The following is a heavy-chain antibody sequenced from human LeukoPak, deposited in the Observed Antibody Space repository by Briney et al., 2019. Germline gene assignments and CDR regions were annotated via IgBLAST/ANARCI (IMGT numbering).Heavy chain of an antibody. CDR2: IIPIFGTA. J-gene: IGHJ4*02. Sequence: GSSVKVSCKASGVTFSSYAISWVRQAPGQGLEWMGGIIPIFGTANYAQKFQGRVTITADKSTSTAYMELSSLRSEDTAVYYCASAAFFDSYGKFPFDYWGQGTLVTVSS. V-gene: IGHV1-69*06. D-gene: IGHD5-18*01. CDR3: ASAAFFDSYGKFPFDY. CDR1: GVTFSSYA.